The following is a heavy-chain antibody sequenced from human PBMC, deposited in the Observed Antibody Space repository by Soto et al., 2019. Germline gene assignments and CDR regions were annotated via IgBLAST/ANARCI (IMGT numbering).Heavy chain of an antibody. V-gene: IGHV3-7*05. CDR3: AKEVSQYYYYYMDV. CDR2: IKQDGSEK. CDR1: GFTFSSYW. Sequence: GGSLRLSCAASGFTFSSYWMSWVRQAPGKGLEWVANIKQDGSEKYYVDSVKGRFTISRDNAKNSLYLQMNSLRAEDTAVYYCAKEVSQYYYYYMDVWGKGTTVTVSS. J-gene: IGHJ6*03.